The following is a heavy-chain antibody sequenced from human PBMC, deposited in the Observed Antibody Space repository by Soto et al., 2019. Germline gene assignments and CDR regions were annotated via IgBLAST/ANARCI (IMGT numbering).Heavy chain of an antibody. CDR3: ARDWYSNALAPDAFDI. CDR2: ISTSSSNI. CDR1: GFTFSSYS. Sequence: EVQLVESGGGLVQPGESLRLSCAASGFTFSSYSLNWVCQAPGKGLEWVSYISTSSSNIYYADSVKGRFTISRDNANNSLYLQMNSLRDGDTAVYYCARDWYSNALAPDAFDIWGQGTMVIVSS. J-gene: IGHJ3*02. V-gene: IGHV3-48*02. D-gene: IGHD5-18*01.